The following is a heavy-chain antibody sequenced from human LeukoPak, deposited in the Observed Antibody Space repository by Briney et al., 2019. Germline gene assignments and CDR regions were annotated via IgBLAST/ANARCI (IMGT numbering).Heavy chain of an antibody. CDR2: IYYSGSA. Sequence: SETLSLTCTVSGGSISSYYWSWIRQPPGKGLEWIGYIYYSGSANYNPSLKSRVTISVDTSKNQFSLKLSSVTAADTAVYYCARVAYDTEMDCYYGMDVWGQGTTVTVSS. CDR1: GGSISSYY. V-gene: IGHV4-59*01. J-gene: IGHJ6*02. D-gene: IGHD3-22*01. CDR3: ARVAYDTEMDCYYGMDV.